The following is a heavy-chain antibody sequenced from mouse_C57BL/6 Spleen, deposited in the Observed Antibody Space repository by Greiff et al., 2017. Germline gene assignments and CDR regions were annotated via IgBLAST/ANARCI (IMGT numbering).Heavy chain of an antibody. CDR1: GFTFSDYG. Sequence: EVKLMESGGGLVKPGGSLKLSCAASGFTFSDYGMHWVRQAPEKGLEWVAYISSGSSTIYYADTVKGRFTISRDNAKNTLFLQMTSLRSEDTAMYYCARHHDYGSSSYAMDYWGQGTSVTVSS. V-gene: IGHV5-17*01. J-gene: IGHJ4*01. CDR2: ISSGSSTI. CDR3: ARHHDYGSSSYAMDY. D-gene: IGHD1-1*01.